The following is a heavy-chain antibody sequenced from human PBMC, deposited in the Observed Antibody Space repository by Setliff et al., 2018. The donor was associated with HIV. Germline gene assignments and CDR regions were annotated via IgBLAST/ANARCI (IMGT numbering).Heavy chain of an antibody. CDR1: GYTFSDYD. Sequence: ASVKVSCKASGYTFSDYDVAWVRQAPGQGLEWMGWINAGNGNTKYSQKFQGRVTITRDTSASTAYMELSSLRSEDTAVYYCARDRLLYWYSSGWPYYYYGMDVWGQGTTVTVSS. J-gene: IGHJ6*02. CDR3: ARDRLLYWYSSGWPYYYYGMDV. D-gene: IGHD6-19*01. CDR2: INAGNGNT. V-gene: IGHV1-3*01.